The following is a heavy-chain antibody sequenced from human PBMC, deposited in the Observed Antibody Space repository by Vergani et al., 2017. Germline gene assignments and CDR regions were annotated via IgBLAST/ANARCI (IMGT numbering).Heavy chain of an antibody. CDR1: GGSISSGGYY. J-gene: IGHJ3*02. CDR3: GGLPLRESSGYYASVFDI. D-gene: IGHD3-22*01. V-gene: IGHV4-31*01. Sequence: QVQLQESGPGLVKPSQTLSLTCTVSGGSISSGGYYWSWIRQHPGKGLEWIGYIYYSGSTSYNPSLKSLVTISVDTSKNQFSLKLSSVTAADTAVYYCGGLPLRESSGYYASVFDISGQGSMVTVA. CDR2: IYYSGST.